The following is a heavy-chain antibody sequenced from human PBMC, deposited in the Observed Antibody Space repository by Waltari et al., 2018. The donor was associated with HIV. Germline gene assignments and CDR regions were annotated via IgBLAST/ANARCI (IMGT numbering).Heavy chain of an antibody. CDR1: GFSFSTYC. V-gene: IGHV3-48*01. CDR2: ISTSSSTI. D-gene: IGHD5-18*01. CDR3: ARDRNSRGAFEI. Sequence: EVQLVESGGGLVQPGGSLRLSCAASGFSFSTYCMSWVRQAPGKGLEWVSYISTSSSTIYYADPVKGRFTISRDNAKNSLYLQMNSLRAEDTAVYYCARDRNSRGAFEIWGQGTMVTVSS. J-gene: IGHJ3*02.